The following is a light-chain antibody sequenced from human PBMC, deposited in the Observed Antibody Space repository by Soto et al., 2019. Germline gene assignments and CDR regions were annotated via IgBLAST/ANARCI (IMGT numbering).Light chain of an antibody. Sequence: DIQMTQSPSTLSASVGDRVTITCRASQTISGSLAWYQQKPGKAPNLLIYKASSLESGVPSRFSGSGSGTEFTLTITSLQTDDFATYYCQQYNSYSRTFGQGTKVDIK. CDR1: QTISGS. CDR2: KAS. CDR3: QQYNSYSRT. J-gene: IGKJ1*01. V-gene: IGKV1-5*03.